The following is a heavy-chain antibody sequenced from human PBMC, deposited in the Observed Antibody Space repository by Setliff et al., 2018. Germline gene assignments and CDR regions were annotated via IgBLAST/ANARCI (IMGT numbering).Heavy chain of an antibody. Sequence: SETLSLTCSVSGASITSGGFYWTWIRQPAGKGLEWIGHISPSGSTTYNPSVKSRVTLSVDTSNNQFSLKVSSVTAADTAVYYCTLANCDANCAGLNWFDPWGQGTLVTVSS. CDR2: ISPSGST. J-gene: IGHJ5*02. V-gene: IGHV4-61*09. D-gene: IGHD2-21*02. CDR3: TLANCDANCAGLNWFDP. CDR1: GASITSGGFY.